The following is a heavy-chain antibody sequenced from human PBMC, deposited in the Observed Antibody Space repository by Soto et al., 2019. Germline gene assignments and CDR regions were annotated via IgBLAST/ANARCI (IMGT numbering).Heavy chain of an antibody. D-gene: IGHD5-18*01. CDR2: IYYSGTT. CDR3: APALIQLWPHYYYGMDV. Sequence: TLSLTCTVSGGSISSRDHYWSWIRQPPGKGREWLGYIYYSGTTYYNPSLKSRVTISVDTSDNQFSLKVSSVSAAPTAVDYCAPALIQLWPHYYYGMDVWGPGTTVTVSS. J-gene: IGHJ6*01. V-gene: IGHV4-30-4*01. CDR1: GGSISSRDHY.